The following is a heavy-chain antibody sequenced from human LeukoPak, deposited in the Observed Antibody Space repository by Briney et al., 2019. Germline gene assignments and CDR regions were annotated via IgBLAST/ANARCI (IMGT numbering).Heavy chain of an antibody. V-gene: IGHV3-23*01. CDR2: ISGSGGST. Sequence: GGSLRLSCAASGFTFSSYAMSWVRQAPGKGLEWVSAISGSGGSTYYADSVKGRFTISRDNSKNTLYLQMNSLRAEDTAVYYCAREEYYYDSSGYMDVWGKGTTVTVSS. CDR3: AREEYYYDSSGYMDV. CDR1: GFTFSSYA. J-gene: IGHJ6*03. D-gene: IGHD3-22*01.